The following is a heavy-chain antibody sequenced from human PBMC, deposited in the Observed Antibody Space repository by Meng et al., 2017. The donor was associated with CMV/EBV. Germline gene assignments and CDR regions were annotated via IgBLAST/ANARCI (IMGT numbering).Heavy chain of an antibody. CDR2: MNPNSGNT. CDR3: AREGVVVPAAIQESDY. J-gene: IGHJ4*02. CDR1: GYTFTSYD. Sequence: ASVKVSCKASGYTFTSYDINWVRQATGQGLEWMGWMNPNSGNTGYAQKFQGRVTMTRNTSISTAYMELSSLRSEDTAVYYCAREGVVVPAAIQESDYWGQGTLVTVSS. D-gene: IGHD2-2*02. V-gene: IGHV1-8*01.